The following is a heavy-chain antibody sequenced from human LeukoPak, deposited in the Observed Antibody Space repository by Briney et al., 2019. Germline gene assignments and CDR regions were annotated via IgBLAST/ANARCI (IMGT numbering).Heavy chain of an antibody. J-gene: IGHJ4*02. Sequence: GMSLRLSCSASGFTFSSYWMHWVRQAPGKGLVWVSRINSDGRGTFYADSVKGRFTISRDNAKNTLYLQMSSLRAEDTAVYYCARDYYGSGDYWGQGTLVTVSS. CDR3: ARDYYGSGDY. CDR2: INSDGRGT. D-gene: IGHD3-10*01. V-gene: IGHV3-74*01. CDR1: GFTFSSYW.